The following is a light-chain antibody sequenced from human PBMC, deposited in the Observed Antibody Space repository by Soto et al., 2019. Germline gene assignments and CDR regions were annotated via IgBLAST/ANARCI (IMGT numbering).Light chain of an antibody. CDR2: EGR. CDR1: SSPVGIYNL. J-gene: IGLJ2*01. CDR3: CSYAGSATL. V-gene: IGLV2-23*01. Sequence: QSALTQPASVSGSPGQSITISCTGTSSPVGIYNLVSWYQQYPGKAPKLIIYEGRKRPSGISDRFSGSRSDNTASLTISGLQAEDDADYYCCSYAGSATLFAGGTKLTVL.